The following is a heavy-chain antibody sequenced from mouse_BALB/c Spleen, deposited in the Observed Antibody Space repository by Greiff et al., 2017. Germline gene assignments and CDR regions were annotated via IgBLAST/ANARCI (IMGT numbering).Heavy chain of an antibody. CDR2: IYPGDGDT. CDR3: ARSDHYGSSYDD. D-gene: IGHD1-1*01. V-gene: IGHV1-87*01. CDR1: GYTFTSYW. J-gene: IGHJ2*01. Sequence: VQGVESGAELARPGASVKLSCKASGYTFTSYWMQWVKQRPGQGLEWIGAIYPGDGDTRYTQKFKGKATLTADKSSSTAYMQLSSLASEDSAVYYCARSDHYGSSYDDWGQGTTLTVSS.